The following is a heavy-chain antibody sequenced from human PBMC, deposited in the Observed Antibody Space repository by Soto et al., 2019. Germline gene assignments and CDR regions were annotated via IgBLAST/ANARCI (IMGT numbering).Heavy chain of an antibody. D-gene: IGHD1-1*01. CDR1: CISEFWYYFD. Sequence: SKNMFLTCTVTCISEFWYYFDSAWLRPPPDTGLAWIGQIFYNGETYYSPSLRNLVTMPVDSSNQLFSLILRLLTAAYTALYYCARLGGLTKFSGPWYKFEQWGRGILVTVSS. J-gene: IGHJ4*02. CDR3: ARLGGLTKFSGPWYKFEQ. V-gene: IGHV4-39*01. CDR2: IFYNGET.